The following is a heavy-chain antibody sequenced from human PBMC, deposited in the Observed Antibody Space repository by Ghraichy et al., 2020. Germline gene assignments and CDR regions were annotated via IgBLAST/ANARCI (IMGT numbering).Heavy chain of an antibody. CDR1: GFTFSSYS. CDR3: ARMYCSSTSCYPLVGMDV. Sequence: GGSLRLSCAASGFTFSSYSMNWVRQAPGKGLEWVSSISSSSSYIYYADSVKGRFTISRDNAKNSLNLQMNSLRAEDTAVYYCARMYCSSTSCYPLVGMDVWGQGTTVTVSS. CDR2: ISSSSSYI. J-gene: IGHJ6*02. V-gene: IGHV3-21*01. D-gene: IGHD2-2*01.